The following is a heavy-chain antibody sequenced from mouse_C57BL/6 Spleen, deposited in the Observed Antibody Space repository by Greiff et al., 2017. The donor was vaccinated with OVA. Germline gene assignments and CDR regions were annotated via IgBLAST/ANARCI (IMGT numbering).Heavy chain of an antibody. CDR1: GFTFSDYY. Sequence: EVNLVESEGGLVQPGSSMKLSCTASGFTFSDYYMAWVRQVPEKGLEWVANINYDGSSTYYLDSLKSRFIISRDNAKNILYLQMSSLKSEDTATYYCARDQDYYGSSSHWYFDVWGTGTTVTVSS. J-gene: IGHJ1*03. CDR3: ARDQDYYGSSSHWYFDV. CDR2: INYDGSST. D-gene: IGHD1-1*01. V-gene: IGHV5-16*01.